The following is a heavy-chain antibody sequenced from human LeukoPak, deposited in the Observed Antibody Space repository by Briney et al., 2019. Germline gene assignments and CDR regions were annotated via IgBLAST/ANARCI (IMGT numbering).Heavy chain of an antibody. D-gene: IGHD3-22*01. CDR3: ARDRSRGYYDSSGYMLDP. J-gene: IGHJ5*02. V-gene: IGHV3-21*01. CDR2: ISSSSSYI. Sequence: GGSLRLSCAASGFTFSSYSMNWVRQAPGKGLEWVSSISSSSSYIYYADSVKGRFTISRDNAKNSLYLQMNSLRAEDTAVYYCARDRSRGYYDSSGYMLDPWGQGTLVTVSS. CDR1: GFTFSSYS.